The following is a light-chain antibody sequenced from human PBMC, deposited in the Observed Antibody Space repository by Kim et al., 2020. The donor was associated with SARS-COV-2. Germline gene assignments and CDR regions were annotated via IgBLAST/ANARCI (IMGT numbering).Light chain of an antibody. CDR3: QAWDSGTVV. J-gene: IGLJ2*01. CDR1: KLGEKY. Sequence: SYELTQPPSVSVSPGQTVTLTCSGDKLGEKYSCWYQQKSGQSPILLIYQDFKRPSGIPERFSGSTFGNTATLTISGTQTVDEADYYCQAWDSGTVVFGGGTQLTVL. CDR2: QDF. V-gene: IGLV3-1*01.